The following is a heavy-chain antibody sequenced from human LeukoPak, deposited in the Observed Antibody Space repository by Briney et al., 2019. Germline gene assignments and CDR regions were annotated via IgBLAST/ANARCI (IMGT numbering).Heavy chain of an antibody. CDR1: GGSISSYY. V-gene: IGHV4-59*08. D-gene: IGHD1-14*01. Sequence: SETLSLTCTVSGGSISSYYWSWIRQPPGKGLEWIGYIYYSGSTNYNPSLKSRVTISVDTCKNQFSLKLSSVTAADTAVYYCASLWARFARKIDYYYGMDVWGQGTTVTVSS. J-gene: IGHJ6*02. CDR2: IYYSGST. CDR3: ASLWARFARKIDYYYGMDV.